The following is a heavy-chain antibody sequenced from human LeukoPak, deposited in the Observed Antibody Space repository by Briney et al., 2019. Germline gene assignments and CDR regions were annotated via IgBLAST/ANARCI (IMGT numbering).Heavy chain of an antibody. CDR1: GFTFSSYS. D-gene: IGHD6-13*01. Sequence: GGPLRLSCAASGFTFSSYSMNWVRQAPGKGLEWVSSISSSSGYIYYADSVKGRFTISRDNAKNSLYLQMSSLKDEDTAIYYCARGPRNSSSYQYFQHWGQGTLVTVSS. J-gene: IGHJ1*01. V-gene: IGHV3-21*01. CDR2: ISSSSGYI. CDR3: ARGPRNSSSYQYFQH.